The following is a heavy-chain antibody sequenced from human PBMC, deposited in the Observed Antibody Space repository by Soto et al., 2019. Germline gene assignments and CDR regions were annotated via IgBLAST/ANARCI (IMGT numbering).Heavy chain of an antibody. V-gene: IGHV4-34*01. CDR1: GGSFSGYY. CDR2: INHSGST. Sequence: SETLSLTCAVYGGSFSGYYWSWIRQPPGKGLEWIGEINHSGSTNYNPSLKSRVTISVDTSKNQFSLKLSSVTAADTAVYYCARGGVYGSGRYSSGYYYYGMDVWGQGTKVTVYS. D-gene: IGHD3-10*01. J-gene: IGHJ6*02. CDR3: ARGGVYGSGRYSSGYYYYGMDV.